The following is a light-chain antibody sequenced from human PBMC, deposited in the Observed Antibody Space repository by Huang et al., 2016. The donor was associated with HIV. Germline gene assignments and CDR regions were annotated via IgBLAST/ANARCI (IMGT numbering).Light chain of an antibody. CDR1: QSVNSY. CDR2: DAS. CDR3: QQRKYWPPIT. V-gene: IGKV3-11*01. Sequence: ETVLTQSPATLSLSPGERATLSCRASQSVNSYLAWYQQKPGQTPRLLIYDASNRATGIPARFSGSGSGTDFTLTISSLEPEDFAVYYCQQRKYWPPITFGQGTRLKIK. J-gene: IGKJ5*01.